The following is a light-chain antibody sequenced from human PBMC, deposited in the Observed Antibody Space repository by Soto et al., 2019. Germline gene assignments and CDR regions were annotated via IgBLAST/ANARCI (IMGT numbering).Light chain of an antibody. Sequence: QSVLTQPPSASGSPGQSVTISCTGTSSDVGTHGYVSWYQQHAGKAPKLMIYDVTKRPSGVPDRFSGSKSANTASLTVSGLQADDEADYYCMCYAGGNNWVFGGGTKLTVL. CDR1: SSDVGTHGY. J-gene: IGLJ3*02. CDR3: MCYAGGNNWV. CDR2: DVT. V-gene: IGLV2-8*01.